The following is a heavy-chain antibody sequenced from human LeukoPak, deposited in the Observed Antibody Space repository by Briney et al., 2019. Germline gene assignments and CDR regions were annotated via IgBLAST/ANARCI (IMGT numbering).Heavy chain of an antibody. Sequence: SETLSLTCAVSGGSISSSNWWSWVRRPPGKGLEWIGEIYHSGSTNYNPSLKSRVTISVDTSKNQFSLKLSSVTAADTAVYYCARKGYGSGSYFYYFDYWGQGTLVTVSS. CDR2: IYHSGST. D-gene: IGHD3-10*01. CDR1: GGSISSSNW. CDR3: ARKGYGSGSYFYYFDY. J-gene: IGHJ4*02. V-gene: IGHV4-4*02.